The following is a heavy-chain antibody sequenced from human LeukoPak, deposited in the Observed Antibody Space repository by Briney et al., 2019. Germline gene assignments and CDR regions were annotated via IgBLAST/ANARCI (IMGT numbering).Heavy chain of an antibody. V-gene: IGHV4-59*01. Sequence: NTSETLSLTCTVSGGSISSYYWSWIRQPPGKGLEWTGYIYYSGSTNYNPSLKSRVTISVDTSKNQFSLKLSSVTAADTAVYYCARGRPYSGYDSIFDYWGQGTLVTVSS. CDR3: ARGRPYSGYDSIFDY. CDR2: IYYSGST. CDR1: GGSISSYY. D-gene: IGHD5-12*01. J-gene: IGHJ4*02.